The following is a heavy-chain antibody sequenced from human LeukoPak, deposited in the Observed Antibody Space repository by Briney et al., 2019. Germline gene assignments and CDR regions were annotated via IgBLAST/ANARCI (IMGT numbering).Heavy chain of an antibody. Sequence: TSETLSLTCTVSGGSISSSSYYWGWIRQPPGKGLEWIGTIYYSGSTYYNPSLKSRVTISVDTSKNQFSLKLSSVTAADTAVYYCARGYCSGGSCYSYYYYNYMDVWGKGTTVTVSS. J-gene: IGHJ6*03. CDR3: ARGYCSGGSCYSYYYYNYMDV. D-gene: IGHD2-15*01. V-gene: IGHV4-39*07. CDR1: GGSISSSSYY. CDR2: IYYSGST.